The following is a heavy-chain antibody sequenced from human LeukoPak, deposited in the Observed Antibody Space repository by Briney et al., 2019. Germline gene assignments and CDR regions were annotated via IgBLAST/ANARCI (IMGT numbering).Heavy chain of an antibody. CDR3: AKHLRDYVWGNYGADY. V-gene: IGHV3-23*01. CDR1: GFTLSNYA. Sequence: GGSLRLSCAASGFTLSNYAMSWVRQAPGKGLEWVSGIICERGGTYYADSEKGRVTISRDNSKNTLYLQMNSLRGEDTAVYHCAKHLRDYVWGNYGADYWGQGTLVTVS. CDR2: IICERGGT. J-gene: IGHJ4*02. D-gene: IGHD3-16*01.